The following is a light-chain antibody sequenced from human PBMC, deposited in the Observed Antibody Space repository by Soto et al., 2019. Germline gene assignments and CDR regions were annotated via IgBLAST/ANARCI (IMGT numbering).Light chain of an antibody. CDR2: EVN. V-gene: IGLV2-8*01. CDR3: SAYAGSSNV. J-gene: IGLJ1*01. CDR1: SSDVGGYNY. Sequence: QSVLTQPPSASGSPGQSVAISCTGTSSDVGGYNYVSWYQQRTGKAAKLMIYEVNKRPSGVPDRFSGSKSGNTASLTVSGLQGEDEAEYYCSAYAGSSNVFGTGSKVTAL.